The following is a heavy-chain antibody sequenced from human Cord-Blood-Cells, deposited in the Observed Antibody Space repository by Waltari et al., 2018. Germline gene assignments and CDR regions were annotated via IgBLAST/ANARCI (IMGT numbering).Heavy chain of an antibody. D-gene: IGHD3-3*01. V-gene: IGHV4-34*01. Sequence: QVQLQQWGAGLLKPSETLSLTCAVYGGSFSGYYWCWIRQPPGKGLEWIGEINHSGSTNYNPSLKSRVTISVDTSKNQFSLKLSSVTAADTAVYYCARGQHYDFWSGYYFDYWGQGTLVTVSS. J-gene: IGHJ4*02. CDR2: INHSGST. CDR3: ARGQHYDFWSGYYFDY. CDR1: GGSFSGYY.